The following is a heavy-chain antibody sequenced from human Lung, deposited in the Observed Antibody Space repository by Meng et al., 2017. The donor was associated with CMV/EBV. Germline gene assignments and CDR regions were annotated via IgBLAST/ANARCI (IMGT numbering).Heavy chain of an antibody. J-gene: IGHJ3*02. V-gene: IGHV4-39*07. CDR2: IYYSGTT. D-gene: IGHD2-15*01. Sequence: SETLSLXCTFSSASISRRGYYWGWIRQPPGKGLVWVASIYYSGTTYYNPSLKSRVAISMDASKNQFSLKLSSVTAADTAIYYCARGLLSSQSTAPSDVFDIWGQGTKVTVSS. CDR3: ARGLLSSQSTAPSDVFDI. CDR1: SASISRRGYY.